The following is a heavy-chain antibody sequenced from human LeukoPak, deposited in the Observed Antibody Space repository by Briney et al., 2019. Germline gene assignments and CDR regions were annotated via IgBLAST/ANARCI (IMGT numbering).Heavy chain of an antibody. Sequence: ASVKVSCKASGHTFTSYGISWVRQAPGQGLEWMGWISAYNGNTNYAQKLQGRVTMTTDTSTSTAYMELRSLRSDDTAVYYCARNDDFWSGTLHAYDYWGQGTLVTVSS. V-gene: IGHV1-18*01. CDR2: ISAYNGNT. CDR3: ARNDDFWSGTLHAYDY. CDR1: GHTFTSYG. J-gene: IGHJ4*02. D-gene: IGHD3-3*01.